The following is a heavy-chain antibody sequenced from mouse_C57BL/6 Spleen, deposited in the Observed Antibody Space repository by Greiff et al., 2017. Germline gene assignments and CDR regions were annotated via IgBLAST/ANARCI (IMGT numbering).Heavy chain of an antibody. V-gene: IGHV1-64*01. CDR1: GYTFTSYW. D-gene: IGHD2-2*01. Sequence: VQLQQPGAELVKPGASVKLSCKASGYTFTSYWMHWVKQRPGQGLEWIGMIHPNSGSTNYNEKFKSKATLTVDKSSSTSYMQLSSLTSEDSAVYYGARGGGYPWFAYWGQGTLVTVSA. CDR3: ARGGGYPWFAY. J-gene: IGHJ3*01. CDR2: IHPNSGST.